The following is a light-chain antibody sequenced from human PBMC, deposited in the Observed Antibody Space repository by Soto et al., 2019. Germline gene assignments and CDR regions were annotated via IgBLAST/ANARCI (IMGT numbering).Light chain of an antibody. CDR1: SSDVGGYNY. CDR3: CSYTSSSTLVYV. CDR2: DVS. J-gene: IGLJ1*01. V-gene: IGLV2-14*03. Sequence: QSALTQPASVSGSPEQSITISCTGTSSDVGGYNYVSWYQQHPGKAPKLMIYDVSNRPSGVPNRFSGSKSGNTASLTISGLLAEDEAEYYCCSYTSSSTLVYVFGTGTKVTVL.